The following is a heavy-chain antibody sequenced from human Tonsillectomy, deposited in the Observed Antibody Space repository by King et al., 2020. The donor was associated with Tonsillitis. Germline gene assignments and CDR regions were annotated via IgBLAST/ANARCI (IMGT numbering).Heavy chain of an antibody. J-gene: IGHJ1*01. CDR3: HTTLTTEYFPH. D-gene: IGHD4-17*01. CDR2: IRHDGSSQ. CDR1: GFTFSSSG. V-gene: IGHV3-30*02. Sequence: QLVQSGGGVVQPGGSLRLSCAASGFTFSSSGMHWVRQAPGKGLEWVAFIRHDGSSQYYADSVEGRGTISRDNSKRTVYLQMNSLRPEETAVYYCHTTLTTEYFPHWGQGTLVIVPS.